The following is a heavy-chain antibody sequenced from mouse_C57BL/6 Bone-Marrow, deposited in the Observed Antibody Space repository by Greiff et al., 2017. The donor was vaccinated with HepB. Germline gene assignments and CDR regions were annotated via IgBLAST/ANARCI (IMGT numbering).Heavy chain of an antibody. V-gene: IGHV1-42*01. J-gene: IGHJ3*01. Sequence: VQLQQSGPELVKPGASVKISCKASGYSFTGYYMNWVKQSPEKSLEWIGEINPSTGGTTYNQKFKAKATLTVDKSSSTAYMQLKSLTSEVSAVYYCARTHYYGSSYVAWFAYWGQGTLVTVSA. D-gene: IGHD1-1*01. CDR2: INPSTGGT. CDR1: GYSFTGYY. CDR3: ARTHYYGSSYVAWFAY.